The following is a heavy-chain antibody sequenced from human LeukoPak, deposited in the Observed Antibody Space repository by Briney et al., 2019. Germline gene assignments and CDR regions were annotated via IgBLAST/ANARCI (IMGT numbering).Heavy chain of an antibody. J-gene: IGHJ4*02. CDR3: AGYYGSGHWDN. CDR2: TYNSGSS. V-gene: IGHV4-59*12. CDR1: GGSISSYY. D-gene: IGHD3-10*01. Sequence: SETLSLTCTVSGGSISSYYWSWIRQPPGKGLEWIGYTYNSGSSSYSPSFKSRVTISTDTPRNQFFLRLTSVTAADTAVYYCAGYYGSGHWDNWGQGTLVTVSS.